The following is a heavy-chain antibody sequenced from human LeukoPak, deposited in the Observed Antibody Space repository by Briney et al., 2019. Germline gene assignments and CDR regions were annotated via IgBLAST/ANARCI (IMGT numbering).Heavy chain of an antibody. Sequence: PGGSLRLSCAASGFTFSSYAMHWVRQAPGKGLEYVSAISGNGGSTYYANSVKGRFTISRDNSKNTLYLQMGSLRVEDMAVYYCARDRDGYIAYWGQGTLVTVSS. V-gene: IGHV3-64*01. CDR3: ARDRDGYIAY. D-gene: IGHD5-24*01. CDR2: ISGNGGST. CDR1: GFTFSSYA. J-gene: IGHJ4*02.